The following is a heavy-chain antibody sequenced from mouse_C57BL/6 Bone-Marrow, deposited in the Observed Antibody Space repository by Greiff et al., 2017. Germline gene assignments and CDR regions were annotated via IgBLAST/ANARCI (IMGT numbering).Heavy chain of an antibody. Sequence: QVQLQQSGAELASPGASVKMSCKASGYTFTSYTMHWVKQRPGQGLEWIGYINPSSGYTKYNQKFKDKATLTADKSSSTAYMQLSSLTSEDSAVYYCARGDYDVAWFAYWGQGTLVTVSA. J-gene: IGHJ3*01. CDR1: GYTFTSYT. CDR3: ARGDYDVAWFAY. V-gene: IGHV1-4*01. D-gene: IGHD2-4*01. CDR2: INPSSGYT.